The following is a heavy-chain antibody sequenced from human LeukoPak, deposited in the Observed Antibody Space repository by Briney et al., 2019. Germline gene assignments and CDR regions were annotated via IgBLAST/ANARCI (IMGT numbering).Heavy chain of an antibody. CDR3: ARDSGRYDAFDI. CDR2: IYTSGST. J-gene: IGHJ3*02. Sequence: SETRSLTCTVSGGSISSGSYYWSWIRQPAGKGLEWIGRIYTSGSTNYNPSLKSRVTISVDTSKNQFSLKLSSVTAADTAVYYCARDSGRYDAFDIWGQGTMVTVSS. V-gene: IGHV4-61*02. CDR1: GGSISSGSYY. D-gene: IGHD3-10*01.